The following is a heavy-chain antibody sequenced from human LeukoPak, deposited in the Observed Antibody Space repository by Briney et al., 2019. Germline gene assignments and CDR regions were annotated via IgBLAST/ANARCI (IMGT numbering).Heavy chain of an antibody. J-gene: IGHJ5*02. Sequence: GASVKVSCKASGYTFTSYYMHWVRRAPGQGLEWMGIINPSGGSTSYAQKFQGRVTMTRDTSTSTVYMELSSLRSEDTAVYYCAREARYFDWLSRYWFDPWGQGTLVTVSS. V-gene: IGHV1-46*01. CDR3: AREARYFDWLSRYWFDP. CDR2: INPSGGST. CDR1: GYTFTSYY. D-gene: IGHD3-9*01.